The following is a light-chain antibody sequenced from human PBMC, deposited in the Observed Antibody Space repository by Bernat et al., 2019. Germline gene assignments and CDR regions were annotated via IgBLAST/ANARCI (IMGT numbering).Light chain of an antibody. CDR2: GAS. Sequence: EIVLTQSPGTLSLSPGERATLSCRASQSVSSSYLAWYQQKPGQAPRLLIYGASSRATGIPDRFSGSGSGTDFTLTISSLRPEDFATYHCQQLNSYPITFGQGTRLEIK. CDR3: QQLNSYPIT. CDR1: QSVSSSY. V-gene: IGKV3-20*01. J-gene: IGKJ5*01.